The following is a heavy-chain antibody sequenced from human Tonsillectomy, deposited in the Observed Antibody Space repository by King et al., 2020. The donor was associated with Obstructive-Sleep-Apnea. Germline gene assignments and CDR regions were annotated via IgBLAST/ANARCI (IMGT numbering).Heavy chain of an antibody. J-gene: IGHJ6*02. CDR2: IYYSGST. Sequence: QLQESGPGLVKPSETLSLTCTVSGGSISSYYWSWIRQPPGKGLEWIGYIYYSGSTNYNPSLKSRVTISVDTSKNQFSLKLSSVPAADTAGYYCARGGPYCSGGSCYSVPAHYYYYGMDVWGQGTTVTVSS. CDR3: ARGGPYCSGGSCYSVPAHYYYYGMDV. V-gene: IGHV4-59*01. D-gene: IGHD2-15*01. CDR1: GGSISSYY.